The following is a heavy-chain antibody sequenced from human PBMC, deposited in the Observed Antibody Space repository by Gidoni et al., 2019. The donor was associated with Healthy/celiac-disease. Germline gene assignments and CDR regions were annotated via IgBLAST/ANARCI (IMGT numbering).Heavy chain of an antibody. CDR3: ARDMAGYYFDY. Sequence: QVQLVESGGGVVQPGRSLRLSCAASGFTFSSYAMHWVRQAPGKGLEWVAVISYDGSNKYYADSVKGRFTISRDKSKNTLYLQMNSLRTEDTAVYYCARDMAGYYFDYWGQGTLVTVSS. CDR2: ISYDGSNK. D-gene: IGHD6-19*01. CDR1: GFTFSSYA. V-gene: IGHV3-30*04. J-gene: IGHJ4*02.